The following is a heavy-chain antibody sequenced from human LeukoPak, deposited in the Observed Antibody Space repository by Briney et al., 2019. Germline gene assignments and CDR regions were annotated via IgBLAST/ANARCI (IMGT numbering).Heavy chain of an antibody. CDR2: IYYSGST. Sequence: SETLSLTCTVSGVSISSGDYYWSWIRQHPGKGLEWIGNIYYSGSTYYNPSLKSRVTISVDTSKSQFSLKLSSVTAADTAVYYWAREGYDSSYYYYLDYWGQGTLVTVSS. D-gene: IGHD3-22*01. J-gene: IGHJ4*02. CDR1: GVSISSGDYY. V-gene: IGHV4-31*03. CDR3: AREGYDSSYYYYLDY.